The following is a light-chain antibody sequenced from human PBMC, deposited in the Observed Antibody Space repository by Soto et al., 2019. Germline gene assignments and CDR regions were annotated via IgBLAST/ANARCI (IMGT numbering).Light chain of an antibody. Sequence: EIVMTQSPATLSLSPGERATLSCMASQSVSSNLAWYQQKPGQAPRLLIYGASTRATGIPARFSGSGSGTEFTLTISSLQSEDFAVYYCQQYNKWPETFGQGTKV. CDR2: GAS. J-gene: IGKJ1*01. V-gene: IGKV3-15*01. CDR1: QSVSSN. CDR3: QQYNKWPET.